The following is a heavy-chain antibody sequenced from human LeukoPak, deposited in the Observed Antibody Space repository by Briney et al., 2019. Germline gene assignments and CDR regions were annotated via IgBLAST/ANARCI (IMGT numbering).Heavy chain of an antibody. V-gene: IGHV1-8*01. CDR3: ARGLGGYQPLNWFDP. J-gene: IGHJ5*02. CDR2: MNPNSGNT. CDR1: GYTFTSCD. D-gene: IGHD5-12*01. Sequence: ASVKVSCKASGYTFTSCDINWVRQATGQGLEWMGWMNPNSGNTGYAQKFQGRVTMTRNTSISTAYMELSSLRSEDTAVYYCARGLGGYQPLNWFDPWGQGTLVTVSS.